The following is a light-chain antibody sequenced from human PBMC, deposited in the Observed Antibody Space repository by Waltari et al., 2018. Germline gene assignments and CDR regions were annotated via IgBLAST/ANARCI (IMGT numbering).Light chain of an antibody. CDR2: GQD. CDR3: HSRDTISTRV. CDR1: RLRRYY. J-gene: IGLJ3*02. V-gene: IGLV3-19*01. Sequence: SSALTQDPAVSVALGQTVRITCHGDRLRRYYASWYQQRPGQAPRLVLYGQDNRPSGIPDRCSGSTSGDTASLTITGAQAEDEADYYCHSRDTISTRVFGGGTRLTV.